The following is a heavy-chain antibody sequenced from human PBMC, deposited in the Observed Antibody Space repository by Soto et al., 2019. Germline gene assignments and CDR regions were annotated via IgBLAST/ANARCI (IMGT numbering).Heavy chain of an antibody. Sequence: EVQLLESGGGLVRPGGSLRLSCAASGFTFGDYAMSWVRQAPGQGLEWVSHISGSGGSTFYADSVKGRFSISRDNSKNTLNLQMNSLRAEDTAVYYCAKAVGATTAFDHWGQGTLVTVSS. D-gene: IGHD1-26*01. J-gene: IGHJ4*02. CDR3: AKAVGATTAFDH. CDR2: ISGSGGST. CDR1: GFTFGDYA. V-gene: IGHV3-23*01.